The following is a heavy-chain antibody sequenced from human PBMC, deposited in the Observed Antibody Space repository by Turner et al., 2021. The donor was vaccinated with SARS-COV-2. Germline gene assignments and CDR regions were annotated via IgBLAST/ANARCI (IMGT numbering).Heavy chain of an antibody. V-gene: IGHV3-53*01. CDR1: GLTASSNY. D-gene: IGHD3-3*01. CDR2: IYSGGST. CDR3: ARDLMEVGGMDV. Sequence: VQLVESVGGLFQPGGSLRLSCAASGLTASSNYMSWVRQAPGKGLEWVSVIYSGGSTYYADSVKGRFTISRDNSKNTLYLQMNSLRAEDTAVYYCARDLMEVGGMDVWGQGTTVTVSS. J-gene: IGHJ6*02.